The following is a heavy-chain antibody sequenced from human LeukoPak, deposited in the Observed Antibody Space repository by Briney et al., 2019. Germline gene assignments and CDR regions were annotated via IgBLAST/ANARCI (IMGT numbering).Heavy chain of an antibody. CDR2: MYTSGST. D-gene: IGHD3-10*01. CDR3: ARDRAYSDYKGTTYYFDY. J-gene: IGHJ4*02. Sequence: SETLSLTCTVSDGSISSYYWSWIRQPAGKGLEWIGRMYTSGSTNYNPSLESRVTMSVDTSKNQFSLKLSSVTAADTAVYYCARDRAYSDYKGTTYYFDYWGQGTLVTVSS. CDR1: DGSISSYY. V-gene: IGHV4-4*07.